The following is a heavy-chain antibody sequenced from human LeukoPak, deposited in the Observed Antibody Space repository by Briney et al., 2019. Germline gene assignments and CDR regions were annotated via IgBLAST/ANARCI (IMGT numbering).Heavy chain of an antibody. CDR3: ARGANGFDY. J-gene: IGHJ4*02. CDR2: IKQDGSEK. CDR1: GFTFSSYW. V-gene: IGHV3-7*04. Sequence: GGSLRLSCAASGFTFSSYWMSWVRQAPGKGLEWVANIKQDGSEKYYVDSVRGRFTISRDNAKNSLYLQMSSLRAADTAIYYCARGANGFDYWGQGTLVTVSS. D-gene: IGHD2-8*01.